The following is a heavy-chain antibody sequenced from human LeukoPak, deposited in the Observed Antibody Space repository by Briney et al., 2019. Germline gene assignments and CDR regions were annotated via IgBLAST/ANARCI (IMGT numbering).Heavy chain of an antibody. J-gene: IGHJ3*02. CDR2: IDTSGST. V-gene: IGHV4-61*02. CDR1: GGSISSGSYY. CDR3: ASHIGGSYYSYAFVI. D-gene: IGHD1-26*01. Sequence: SQTLSLICTLSGGSISSGSYYWSRIQQPAGKGLEWIGRIDTSGSTNYNPSLKSRVTISVDTSKNQFSLKLSSVTAADTAVYYCASHIGGSYYSYAFVIWRQGTMVTVSS.